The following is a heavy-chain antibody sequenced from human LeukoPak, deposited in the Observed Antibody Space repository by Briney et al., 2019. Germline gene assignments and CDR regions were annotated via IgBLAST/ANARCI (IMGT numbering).Heavy chain of an antibody. CDR1: GFAFSSYG. CDR2: INDSGTST. D-gene: IGHD1-1*01. Sequence: GGSLRLSCAASGFAFSSYGINWVRQAPGKGLEWVSVINDSGTSTFSADSVKGRFTISRDNSRNTLYLQMSSLRGEDTALYYCARSLTWNLVGFDYWGQGTLVTVSS. V-gene: IGHV3-23*01. CDR3: ARSLTWNLVGFDY. J-gene: IGHJ4*02.